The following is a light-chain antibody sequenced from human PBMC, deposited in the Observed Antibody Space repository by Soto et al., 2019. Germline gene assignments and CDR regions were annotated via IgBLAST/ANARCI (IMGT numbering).Light chain of an antibody. V-gene: IGKV3-11*01. J-gene: IGKJ1*01. CDR1: QSVTTF. CDR2: NAS. CDR3: KQRYRWPET. Sequence: EIVLTQSPGTLSLSPGERATLSCRASQSVTTFSACYQQKPGQSPSLRIYNASHRATGIPARFSGSGSGTDFTLPISSLELEDFAVYYCKQRYRWPETFGQGGKVDI.